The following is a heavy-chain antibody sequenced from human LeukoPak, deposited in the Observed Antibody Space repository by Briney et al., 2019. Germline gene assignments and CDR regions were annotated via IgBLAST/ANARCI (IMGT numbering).Heavy chain of an antibody. D-gene: IGHD2-2*02. Sequence: LETLSLTCTVSGGSISSSSYYWGWIRQPPGKGLEWIGSIYYSGSTYYNPSLKSRVTISVDTSKNQFSLKLSSVTAADTAVYYCARDYKYCSSTSCYTWGYFDYWGQGTLVTVSS. CDR3: ARDYKYCSSTSCYTWGYFDY. J-gene: IGHJ4*02. CDR2: IYYSGST. V-gene: IGHV4-39*07. CDR1: GGSISSSSYY.